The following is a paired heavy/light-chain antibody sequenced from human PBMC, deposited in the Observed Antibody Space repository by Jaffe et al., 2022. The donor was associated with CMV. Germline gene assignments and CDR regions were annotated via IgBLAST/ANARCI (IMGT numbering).Light chain of an antibody. V-gene: IGKV4-1*01. CDR1: QSVLYRSNNKNF. J-gene: IGKJ2*01. Sequence: DIVMTQSPDSLAVSLGERATINCKSSQSVLYRSNNKNFLAWYQQKPGQSPKLLIYWASTRESGVPDRFSGSGSGTDFALTISSLQSEDVAVYYCQQYYNTPYTFGQGTKLEIK. CDR2: WAS. CDR3: QQYYNTPYT.
Heavy chain of an antibody. J-gene: IGHJ6*03. D-gene: IGHD3-22*01. CDR3: ARGSDSSGHYPLSYMDV. Sequence: EVQLVESGGGLVQPGGSLRLSCAASGFTFSTYEMNWVRQAPGKGLKWVSYISDSGNTKHYGESVKGRFTISRDNAKNSLYLQMNSLRAEDTAVYYCARGSDSSGHYPLSYMDVWGKGTTVTVSS. CDR2: ISDSGNTK. CDR1: GFTFSTYE. V-gene: IGHV3-48*03.